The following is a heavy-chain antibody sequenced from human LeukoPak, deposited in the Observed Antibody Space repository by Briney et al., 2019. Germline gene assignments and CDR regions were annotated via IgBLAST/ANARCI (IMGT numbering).Heavy chain of an antibody. D-gene: IGHD2-21*02. J-gene: IGHJ4*02. V-gene: IGHV3-23*01. CDR2: ISGSGGST. CDR3: AKNGGDLEIRD. CDR1: GFTFSSYG. Sequence: GGSLRLSCAAPGFTFSSYGRSWVRQAPGKGLEWVSAISGSGGSTYYADSVKGRFTISRDNSKNTLYLQMNSLRAEDTAVYYCAKNGGDLEIRDGGQGTLVTVSA.